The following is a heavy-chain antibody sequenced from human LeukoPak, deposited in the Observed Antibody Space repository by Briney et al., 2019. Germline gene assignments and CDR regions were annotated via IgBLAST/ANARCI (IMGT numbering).Heavy chain of an antibody. D-gene: IGHD3-22*01. V-gene: IGHV1-46*01. CDR3: ARPARESYYYDSSGRVYGMDV. CDR2: INPSGGST. Sequence: ASVKVSCKASGYTFTSYYMHWVRQAPGRGLEWMGIINPSGGSTSYAQKFQGRVTMTRDTSTSTVYMELSSLRSEDTAVYYCARPARESYYYDSSGRVYGMDVWGQGTTVTVSS. J-gene: IGHJ6*02. CDR1: GYTFTSYY.